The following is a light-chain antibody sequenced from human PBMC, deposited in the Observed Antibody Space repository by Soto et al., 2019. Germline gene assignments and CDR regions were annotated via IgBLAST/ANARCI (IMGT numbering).Light chain of an antibody. V-gene: IGLV1-44*01. CDR2: NND. J-gene: IGLJ2*01. CDR1: SSNVGSQT. CDR3: AAWDDSLNGIV. Sequence: QSVLTQPPSASGAPGQRVTISCSGSSSNVGSQTVDWYQQLPRTAPKLLIYNNDQRPSGVPDRLSGSKSGTSASLAISGLLAEDEADYYCAAWDDSLNGIVFAGGTKLTVL.